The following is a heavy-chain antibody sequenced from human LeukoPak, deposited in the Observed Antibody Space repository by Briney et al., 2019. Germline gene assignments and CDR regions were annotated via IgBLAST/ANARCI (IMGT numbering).Heavy chain of an antibody. Sequence: PGGFLRLSCAASGFTFSSYEMNWVRQAPGKGLEWVSYISSSGSTIYYADSVKGRFTISRNNAKNSLYLQMNSLRAEDTAVYYCARDVYSGYFDYWGQGTLVTVSS. D-gene: IGHD5-12*01. J-gene: IGHJ4*02. CDR3: ARDVYSGYFDY. V-gene: IGHV3-48*03. CDR2: ISSSGSTI. CDR1: GFTFSSYE.